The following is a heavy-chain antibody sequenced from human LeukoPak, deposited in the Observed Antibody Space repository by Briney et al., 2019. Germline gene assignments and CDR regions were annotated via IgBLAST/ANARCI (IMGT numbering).Heavy chain of an antibody. J-gene: IGHJ4*02. Sequence: GESLQISCKGSGYSFTSYWIGWVRQMPGKGLEWMGIIYPGDSDTRYSPSFQGQVTISADKSISTAYLQWSSLKASDTAMYHCARLKAYYYDSSGYYYLDYWGQGTLVTVSS. CDR1: GYSFTSYW. V-gene: IGHV5-51*01. D-gene: IGHD3-22*01. CDR2: IYPGDSDT. CDR3: ARLKAYYYDSSGYYYLDY.